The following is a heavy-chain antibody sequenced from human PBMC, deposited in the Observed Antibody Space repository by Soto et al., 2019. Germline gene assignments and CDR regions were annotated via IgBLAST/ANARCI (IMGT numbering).Heavy chain of an antibody. CDR3: ARDGYSSWNYYYYGMDV. CDR1: GYTFTGYY. Sequence: WASVKVSCKASGYTFTGYYMHWVRQAPGQGLEWMGWINPNSGGTNYAQKFQGWVTMTRDTSISTAYMELSRLRSDDTAVYYCARDGYSSWNYYYYGMDVWGQGTTVTVSS. CDR2: INPNSGGT. D-gene: IGHD6-19*01. J-gene: IGHJ6*02. V-gene: IGHV1-2*04.